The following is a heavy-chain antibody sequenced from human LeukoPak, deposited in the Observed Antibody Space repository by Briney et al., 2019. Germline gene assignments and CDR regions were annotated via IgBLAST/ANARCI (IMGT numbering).Heavy chain of an antibody. J-gene: IGHJ4*02. V-gene: IGHV3-21*01. CDR1: GFTFSSYS. CDR3: ARRDSSGYYYRFDY. D-gene: IGHD3-22*01. Sequence: PGGSLRLSCAASGFTFSSYSMNWVRQAPGKGLEGVSSISSSSSYIYYADSVKGRFTISRDNAKNSLYLQMNSLRAEDTAVYYCARRDSSGYYYRFDYWGQGTLVTVSS. CDR2: ISSSSSYI.